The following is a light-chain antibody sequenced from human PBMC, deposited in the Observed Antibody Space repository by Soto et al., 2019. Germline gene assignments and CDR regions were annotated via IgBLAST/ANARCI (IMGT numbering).Light chain of an antibody. CDR2: DAS. CDR1: QIIRNW. J-gene: IGKJ1*01. Sequence: EIQITQSPSTMSSSVGDRVAITCLSSQIIRNWMAWYQQKSGKAPKLLIHDASKLESGVPARFSGSGSGTEFNLTISRLQPDDSATDYCHQYNSYPHTFGQRTKVEIK. CDR3: HQYNSYPHT. V-gene: IGKV1-5*01.